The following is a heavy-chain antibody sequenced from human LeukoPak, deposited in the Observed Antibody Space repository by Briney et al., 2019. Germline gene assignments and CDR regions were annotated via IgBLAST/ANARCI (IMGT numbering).Heavy chain of an antibody. CDR2: IIPILGIA. J-gene: IGHJ5*02. V-gene: IGHV1-69*04. CDR3: ARDATWAQYSSSWNNWFDP. Sequence: GSSVKVSCKASGGTFSSYAISWVRQAPGQGLEWMGRIIPILGIANYAQKFQGRVTITANKSTSTAYMELSSLRSEDTAVYYCARDATWAQYSSSWNNWFDPWGQGTLVTVSS. D-gene: IGHD6-13*01. CDR1: GGTFSSYA.